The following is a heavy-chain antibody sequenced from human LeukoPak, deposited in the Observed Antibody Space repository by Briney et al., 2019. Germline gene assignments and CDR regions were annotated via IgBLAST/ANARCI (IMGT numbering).Heavy chain of an antibody. CDR1: GGTFSSYA. J-gene: IGHJ4*02. CDR2: IIPIFGTA. V-gene: IGHV1-69*13. D-gene: IGHD2-15*01. Sequence: GASVKVSCKASGGTFSSYAISWVRQAPGQGLEWMGGIIPIFGTANYAQKFQGRVTITADEPTSTAYMELSSLRSEDTAVYYCAREGDYCSGGSCYNHKYHFDYWGQGTLVTVSS. CDR3: AREGDYCSGGSCYNHKYHFDY.